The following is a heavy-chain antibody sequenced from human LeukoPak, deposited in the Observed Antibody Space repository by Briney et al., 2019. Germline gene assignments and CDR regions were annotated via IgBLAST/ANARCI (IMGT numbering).Heavy chain of an antibody. J-gene: IGHJ5*02. D-gene: IGHD2-15*01. CDR2: IYPGDSDT. V-gene: IGHV5-51*01. Sequence: GESLKISCKGSGYSFTSYWIGWVRQMTGKGLEWMGIIYPGDSDTRYSPSFQGQVTISADKSISTAYLQWSSLKASDTAMYYCARLQGPSDMVVVVVAENWFDRWGQGTLVTVSS. CDR1: GYSFTSYW. CDR3: ARLQGPSDMVVVVVAENWFDR.